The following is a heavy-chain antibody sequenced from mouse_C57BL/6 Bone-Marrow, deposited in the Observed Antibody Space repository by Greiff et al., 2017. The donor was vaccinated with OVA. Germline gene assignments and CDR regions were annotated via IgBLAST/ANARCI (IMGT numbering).Heavy chain of an antibody. V-gene: IGHV5-12*01. Sequence: EVKLVESGGGLVQPGGSLKLSCAASGFTFSDSYMYWVRQTPEKRLEWVAYISNGGGSTYYPDTVKGRFTISRDNAKNTLYLQMSRLKSEDTAMYYCARHTYYSNPWFAYWGQGTLVTVSA. CDR2: ISNGGGST. D-gene: IGHD2-5*01. J-gene: IGHJ3*01. CDR3: ARHTYYSNPWFAY. CDR1: GFTFSDSY.